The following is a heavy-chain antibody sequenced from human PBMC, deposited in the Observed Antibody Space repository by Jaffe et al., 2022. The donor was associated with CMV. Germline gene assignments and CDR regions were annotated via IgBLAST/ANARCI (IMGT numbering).Heavy chain of an antibody. CDR3: ARVSSGAAPDDAFDI. Sequence: QVQLQESGPGLVKPSETLSLTCTVSGGSISSYYWSWIRQPPGKGLEWIGYIYYSGSTNYNPSLKSRVTISVDTSKNQFSLKLSSVTAADTAVYYCARVSSGAAPDDAFDIWGQGTMVTVSS. CDR2: IYYSGST. V-gene: IGHV4-59*01. D-gene: IGHD2-15*01. J-gene: IGHJ3*02. CDR1: GGSISSYY.